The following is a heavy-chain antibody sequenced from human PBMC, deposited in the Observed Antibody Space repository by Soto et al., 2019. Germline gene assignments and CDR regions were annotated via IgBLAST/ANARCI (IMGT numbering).Heavy chain of an antibody. CDR3: ARNYDFWSGFYYYMDV. CDR1: GFTVSSNY. Sequence: GGSLRLSCAASGFTVSSNYMSWVRQAPGKGLEWVSVIYSGSSTYYTDSVKGRFTISRDNSKNTLYLQMNSLRAEDTAVYYCARNYDFWSGFYYYMDVWGKGTTVTVSS. V-gene: IGHV3-66*01. D-gene: IGHD3-3*01. CDR2: IYSGSST. J-gene: IGHJ6*03.